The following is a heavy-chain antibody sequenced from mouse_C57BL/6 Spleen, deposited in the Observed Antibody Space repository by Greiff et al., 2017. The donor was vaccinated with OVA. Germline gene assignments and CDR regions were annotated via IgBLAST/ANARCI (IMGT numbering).Heavy chain of an antibody. CDR1: GYAFTNYL. Sequence: QVQLQQSGAELVRPGTSVKVSCKASGYAFTNYLIEWVKQRPGQGLEWIGVINPGSGGTNYNEKFKGKATLTADQSSSTAYMQLSSLTSEDSAVYFCARDYGNLVGFAYWGQGTLVTVSA. CDR3: ARDYGNLVGFAY. V-gene: IGHV1-54*01. D-gene: IGHD2-1*01. CDR2: INPGSGGT. J-gene: IGHJ3*01.